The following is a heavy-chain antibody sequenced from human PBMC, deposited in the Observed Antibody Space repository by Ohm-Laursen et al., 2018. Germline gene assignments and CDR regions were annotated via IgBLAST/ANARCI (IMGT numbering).Heavy chain of an antibody. CDR2: ISGSGGST. D-gene: IGHD2-15*01. J-gene: IGHJ4*02. V-gene: IGHV3-23*01. CDR1: GFTFSSYA. CDR3: AKDNCSGGSCHFDY. Sequence: SLRLSCAATGFTFSSYAMSWVRQAPGKGLEWVSAISGSGGSTYYADSVKGRFTISRDNSKNTLYLQMNSLRAEDTAVYYCAKDNCSGGSCHFDYWGQGTLVTVSS.